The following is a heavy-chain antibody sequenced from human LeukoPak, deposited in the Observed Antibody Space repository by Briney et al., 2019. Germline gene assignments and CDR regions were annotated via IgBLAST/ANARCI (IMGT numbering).Heavy chain of an antibody. D-gene: IGHD5-12*01. V-gene: IGHV3-30-3*01. Sequence: GRSLRLSCAASGFTFSSFAIHWVRQAPGKGLEWVALISYDGSNKYYADSVKGRFTISRDNSNNTLYLQMNSLRVEDTAVYYCAREYSDYGYYYNMEVWGQGTTVTVSS. CDR2: ISYDGSNK. CDR3: AREYSDYGYYYNMEV. CDR1: GFTFSSFA. J-gene: IGHJ6*02.